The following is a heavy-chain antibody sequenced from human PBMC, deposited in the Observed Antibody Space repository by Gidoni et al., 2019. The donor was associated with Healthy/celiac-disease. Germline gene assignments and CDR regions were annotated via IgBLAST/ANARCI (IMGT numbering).Heavy chain of an antibody. J-gene: IGHJ6*02. CDR3: TTEGSSSSFFVYYGMDV. CDR2: IKSKTDGGTT. D-gene: IGHD6-6*01. Sequence: EVQLVESGGGLVKPGGSLRLSCAASGFTFRNAWMSWVRQAPGKGLEGVGRIKSKTDGGTTDYAAPVKGRFTISRDDSKNTLYLQMNSLKTEDTAVYYCTTEGSSSSFFVYYGMDVWGQGTTVTVSS. CDR1: GFTFRNAW. V-gene: IGHV3-15*01.